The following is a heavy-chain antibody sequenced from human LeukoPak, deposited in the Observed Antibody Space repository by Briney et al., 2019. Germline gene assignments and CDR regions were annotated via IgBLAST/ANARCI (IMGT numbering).Heavy chain of an antibody. V-gene: IGHV4-39*07. J-gene: IGHJ5*02. CDR1: GGSISSSCYY. D-gene: IGHD3-16*02. CDR3: ARDENGYVWGSFRA. CDR2: IYDSGST. Sequence: PSETLSLTCTVSGGSISSSCYYWGWIRQPPGRGREWIGNIYDSGSTYSNQSLESRVTMSLDTSKNQFSLKLSSVTAADTAVYYCARDENGYVWGSFRAWGQGTLVTVSS.